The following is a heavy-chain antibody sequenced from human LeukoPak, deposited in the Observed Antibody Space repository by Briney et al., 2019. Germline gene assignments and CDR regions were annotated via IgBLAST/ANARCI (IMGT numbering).Heavy chain of an antibody. CDR1: GYTFTNYD. J-gene: IGHJ4*02. CDR2: ISAYNGNT. Sequence: ASVMVSCKASGYTFTNYDVIWVRQAPGQGLEWMGWISAYNGNTNYAQNLQGRVTLTTDTSTNTAYMELMSLRSDDTAVYYCARGPAWGYYFDFWGQGTLVTVSS. D-gene: IGHD3-16*01. CDR3: ARGPAWGYYFDF. V-gene: IGHV1-18*01.